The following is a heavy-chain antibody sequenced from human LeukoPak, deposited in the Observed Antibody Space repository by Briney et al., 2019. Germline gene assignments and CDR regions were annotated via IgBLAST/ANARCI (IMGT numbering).Heavy chain of an antibody. CDR2: IWYDGSNK. CDR3: ARETQWSFDI. J-gene: IGHJ3*02. CDR1: GFTFSSYG. V-gene: IGHV3-33*01. D-gene: IGHD2-8*01. Sequence: GRSLRLSCAASGFTFSSYGMHWVRQAPGKGLEWVAVIWYDGSNKYYAGSVKGRFTISRDNSKNTLYLQMNSLRAEDTAVYYCARETQWSFDIWGQGTMVTVSS.